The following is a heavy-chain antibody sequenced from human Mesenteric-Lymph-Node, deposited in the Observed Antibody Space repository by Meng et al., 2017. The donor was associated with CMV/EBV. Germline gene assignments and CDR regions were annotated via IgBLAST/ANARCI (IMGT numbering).Heavy chain of an antibody. CDR3: TTDLPSFKSPHYYYYGMDI. CDR2: IKSKTDGGKT. CDR1: GFTFSNAW. J-gene: IGHJ6*02. V-gene: IGHV3-15*01. Sequence: GGPLRLSCAASGFTFSNAWMSWVRQAPGKGLEWVGRIKSKTDGGKTDYAAPVKGRFTISRDDSKNTLYLQMNSLKREDTAVYYCTTDLPSFKSPHYYYYGMDIWGQGTTVTVSS.